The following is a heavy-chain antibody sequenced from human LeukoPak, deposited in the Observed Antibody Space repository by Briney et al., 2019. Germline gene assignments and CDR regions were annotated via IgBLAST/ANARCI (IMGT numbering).Heavy chain of an antibody. CDR3: AREWSGFGELPDY. V-gene: IGHV3-30*03. J-gene: IGHJ4*02. Sequence: PGGSLRLSCAASGFTFSSYGMHWVRQAPGKGLEWVAVISYDGSNKYYADSVKGRFTISRDNSKNTLYLQMNSLRAADTAVYYCAREWSGFGELPDYWGQGTLVTVSS. D-gene: IGHD3-10*01. CDR1: GFTFSSYG. CDR2: ISYDGSNK.